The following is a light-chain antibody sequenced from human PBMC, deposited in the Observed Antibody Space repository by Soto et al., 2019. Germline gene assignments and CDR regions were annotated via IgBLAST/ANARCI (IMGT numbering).Light chain of an antibody. CDR1: SSDVGGYDY. Sequence: QSVLTQPASVSGSPGQSITISCTGTSSDVGGYDYVSWYQLHPGKAPKLMVFEVNNRPSGVSYRFSGSKSGNTASLTISGPQAEAEADCFCGSYSISTAYLFGTGTKVTVL. CDR2: EVN. V-gene: IGLV2-14*01. CDR3: GSYSISTAYL. J-gene: IGLJ1*01.